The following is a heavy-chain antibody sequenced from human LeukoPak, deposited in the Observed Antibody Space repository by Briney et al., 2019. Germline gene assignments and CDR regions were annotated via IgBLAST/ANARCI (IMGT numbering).Heavy chain of an antibody. J-gene: IGHJ4*02. CDR2: ISSSGSTI. CDR3: ASTLPFPVDTRIVGATDY. D-gene: IGHD1-26*01. Sequence: GGSLRLSCAASGFTFSDYYMSWIREAPGEGLEWVSYISSSGSTIYYADSVKVRLPISRDHAKNSPYLQMNSLRAEDPALYSVASTLPFPVDTRIVGATDYWGQGTLVTVSS. CDR1: GFTFSDYY. V-gene: IGHV3-11*04.